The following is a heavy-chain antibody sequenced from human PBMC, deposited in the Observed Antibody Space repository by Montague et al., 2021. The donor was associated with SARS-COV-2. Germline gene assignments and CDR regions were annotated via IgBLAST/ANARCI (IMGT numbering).Heavy chain of an antibody. D-gene: IGHD3-22*01. CDR3: AKQARITMIVGVYPDGIDY. CDR1: GFTFSSYA. V-gene: IGHV3-23*03. J-gene: IGHJ4*02. CDR2: IYSGGSST. Sequence: SLRLSCAASGFTFSSYAMSWVRQAPGKGLEWGSVIYSGGSSTYYADSVKGRFTISRDNSKNTLYLQMNSLRAEDTAVYYCAKQARITMIVGVYPDGIDYWGQGTLVTVSS.